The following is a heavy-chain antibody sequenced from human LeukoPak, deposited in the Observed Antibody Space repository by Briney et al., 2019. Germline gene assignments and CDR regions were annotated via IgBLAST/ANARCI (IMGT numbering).Heavy chain of an antibody. CDR3: AKAPATGEGYYFYYMDV. J-gene: IGHJ6*03. D-gene: IGHD7-27*01. CDR2: INGRAATT. CDR1: GFTFSSYA. V-gene: IGHV3-23*01. Sequence: PGGSLRLSCAASGFASGFTFSSYAMSWVRQAPGKGLEWVASINGRAATTYYADSVKGRFTISRDNSKNTLYLQMNSLGADDTAVYYCAKAPATGEGYYFYYMDVWGNGTTVTVSS.